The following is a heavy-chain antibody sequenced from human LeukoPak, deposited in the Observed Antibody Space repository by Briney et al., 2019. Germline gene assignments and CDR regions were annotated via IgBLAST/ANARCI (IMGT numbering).Heavy chain of an antibody. CDR3: ARGVRRDIVVVPAAQRPEYFQH. Sequence: GGSLRLSCAASGFTFSSYEMNWVRQAPGKWLEWVSYISSSGSTIYYADSVKGRFTISRDNAKNSLYLQMNSLRAEDTAVYYCARGVRRDIVVVPAAQRPEYFQHWGQGTLVTVSS. CDR1: GFTFSSYE. V-gene: IGHV3-48*03. CDR2: ISSSGSTI. J-gene: IGHJ1*01. D-gene: IGHD2-2*01.